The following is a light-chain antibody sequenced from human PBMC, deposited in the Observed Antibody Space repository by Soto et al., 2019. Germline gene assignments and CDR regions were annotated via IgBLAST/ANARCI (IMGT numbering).Light chain of an antibody. CDR3: QQYGSSPQT. J-gene: IGKJ1*01. CDR2: AAS. CDR1: HSVTSNY. V-gene: IGKV3-20*01. Sequence: EIVLTQSPGTLSLSPGERATLSCRASHSVTSNYLAWYQQKPGQAPRHLIYAASGRASGIPDRFSGSGSGTDFILTISRLEPEDFAVYYCQQYGSSPQTFGQGTRVDIK.